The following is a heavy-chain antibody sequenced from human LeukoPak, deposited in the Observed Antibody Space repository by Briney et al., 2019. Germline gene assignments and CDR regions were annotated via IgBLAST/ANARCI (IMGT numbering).Heavy chain of an antibody. CDR2: IYQTGST. J-gene: IGHJ4*02. V-gene: IGHV4-30-2*05. CDR1: GGSISSGGYY. Sequence: SETLSLTCTVSGGSISSGGYYWSWIRQPPGEGLEWIGYIYQTGSTSYNPSLKSRVTISVDTSKNQFSLKLSSVTAADTAVYYCARDEGGYGELDYWGQGTLVTVSS. D-gene: IGHD3-10*01. CDR3: ARDEGGYGELDY.